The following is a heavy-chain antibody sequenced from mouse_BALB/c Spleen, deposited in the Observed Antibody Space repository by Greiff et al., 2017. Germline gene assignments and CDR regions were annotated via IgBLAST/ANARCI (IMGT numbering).Heavy chain of an antibody. CDR2: INPSTGYT. Sequence: VKLQQSGAELAKPGASVKMSCKASGYTFTSYWMHWVKQRPGQGLEWIGYINPSTGYTEYNQKFKDKATLTAAKSSSTAYMQLSSLTSEDSAVYYCARLRDGGYFDVWGAGTTVTVSS. V-gene: IGHV1-7*01. CDR1: GYTFTSYW. J-gene: IGHJ1*01. CDR3: ARLRDGGYFDV.